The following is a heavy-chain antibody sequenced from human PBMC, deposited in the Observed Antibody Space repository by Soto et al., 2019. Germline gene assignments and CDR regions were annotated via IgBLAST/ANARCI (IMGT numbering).Heavy chain of an antibody. J-gene: IGHJ6*03. V-gene: IGHV2-26*01. CDR2: IFSNDEK. CDR3: TRAAGYCTRAGCRNYYMAV. D-gene: IGHD2-8*01. Sequence: QVTLKESGPVLVKPTETLTLTCTVSGFSLSNTGMGESWIRQPPGRALEWLSHIFSNDEKSYNTSLKSRLTISKDTTKRQVVVTMTNMDSEDTATYYSTRAAGYCTRAGCRNYYMAVCGKGTTGTVSS. CDR1: GFSLSNTGMG.